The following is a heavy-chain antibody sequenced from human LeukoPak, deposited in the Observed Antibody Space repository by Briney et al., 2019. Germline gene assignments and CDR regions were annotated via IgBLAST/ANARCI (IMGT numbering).Heavy chain of an antibody. D-gene: IGHD3-22*01. J-gene: IGHJ4*02. V-gene: IGHV4-38-2*02. CDR3: ARLGSSGYYPFDY. CDR1: GYSISSGYY. CDR2: IYHSGST. Sequence: PSETLSLTCIVSGYSISSGYYWGWIRQPPGKGLEWIGSIYHSGSTYYNPSLKSRVTISVDTSKNQFSLKLSSVTAADTAVYYCARLGSSGYYPFDYWGQGTLVTVSS.